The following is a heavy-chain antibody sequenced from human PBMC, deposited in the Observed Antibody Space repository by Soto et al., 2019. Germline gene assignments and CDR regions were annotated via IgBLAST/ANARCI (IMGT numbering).Heavy chain of an antibody. D-gene: IGHD3-3*01. CDR1: GFTFSSYG. CDR3: AREDEGITISY. V-gene: IGHV3-33*01. Sequence: QVQLVESGGGVVQPGRSLRLSCAASGFTFSSYGMHWVSQAPGKGLEWVAVIWYDGSNKYYADSVKGRFTISRDNSKNTLYLQMNSLRAEDTAVYYCAREDEGITISYWGQGTLVTVSS. J-gene: IGHJ4*02. CDR2: IWYDGSNK.